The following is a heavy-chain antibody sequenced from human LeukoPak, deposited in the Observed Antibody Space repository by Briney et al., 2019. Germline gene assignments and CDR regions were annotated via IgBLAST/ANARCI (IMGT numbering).Heavy chain of an antibody. D-gene: IGHD5-24*01. Sequence: PSETLSLTCTVSGGSISSSSYYWGWIRQPPGKGLEWIGSIYYSGSTYYNPSPKSRVTISVDTSKNQFSLKLSSVTAADTAVYYCVGYPPRRDGYNLYYFDYWGQGTLVTVSS. V-gene: IGHV4-39*07. CDR1: GGSISSSSYY. CDR2: IYYSGST. CDR3: VGYPPRRDGYNLYYFDY. J-gene: IGHJ4*02.